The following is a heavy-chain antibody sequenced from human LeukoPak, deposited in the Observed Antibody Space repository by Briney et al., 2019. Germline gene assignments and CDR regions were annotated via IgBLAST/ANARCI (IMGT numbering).Heavy chain of an antibody. J-gene: IGHJ6*03. Sequence: GASVKVSCKASGYTFTGYYMHWVRQAPGQGLEWMGWISAYNGNTNYAQKLQGRVTMTTDTSTSTAYMELRSLRSDDTAVYYCAAQYYYGSGPLHYYYMDVWGKGTTVTVSS. CDR3: AAQYYYGSGPLHYYYMDV. D-gene: IGHD3-10*01. CDR2: ISAYNGNT. V-gene: IGHV1-18*04. CDR1: GYTFTGYY.